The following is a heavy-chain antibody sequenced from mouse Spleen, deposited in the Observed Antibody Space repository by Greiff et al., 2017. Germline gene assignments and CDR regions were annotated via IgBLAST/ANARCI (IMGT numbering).Heavy chain of an antibody. CDR3: ASYDGYLYFFDY. CDR1: GYTFTDYY. D-gene: IGHD2-3*01. V-gene: IGHV1-26*01. J-gene: IGHJ2*01. Sequence: EVKLMESGPELVKPGASVKISCKASGYTFTDYYMNWVKQSHGKSLEWIGDINPNNGGTSYNQKFKGKATLTVDKSSSTAYMELRSLTSEDSAVYYCASYDGYLYFFDYWGQGTTLTVSS. CDR2: INPNNGGT.